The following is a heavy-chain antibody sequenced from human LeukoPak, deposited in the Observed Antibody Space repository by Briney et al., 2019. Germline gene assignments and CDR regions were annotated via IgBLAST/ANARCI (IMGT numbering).Heavy chain of an antibody. J-gene: IGHJ4*02. CDR3: AKGPSFYYDSSGYYNY. Sequence: GGPLRLSCAASGFTFSSYAMSWVRQAPGKGLEWVSDISGSGSSTNYADSVKGRFTISRDNSKNTLFLQMNSLRAEDMAVYYCAKGPSFYYDSSGYYNYWGQGTLVTVSS. CDR2: ISGSGSST. CDR1: GFTFSSYA. D-gene: IGHD3-22*01. V-gene: IGHV3-23*01.